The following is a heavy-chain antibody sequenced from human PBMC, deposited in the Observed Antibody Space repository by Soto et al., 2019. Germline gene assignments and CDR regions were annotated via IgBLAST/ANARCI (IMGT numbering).Heavy chain of an antibody. J-gene: IGHJ4*02. V-gene: IGHV4-34*01. CDR2: INHSGST. CDR1: GGSFSGYY. CDR3: ARSPPLRLGYYYGSGTTFSLGY. Sequence: PSETLSLTCAVYGGSFSGYYWSWIRQPPGKGLEWIGEINHSGSTNYNPSLKSRVTISVDTSKNQFSLKLSSVTAADTAVYYCARSPPLRLGYYYGSGTTFSLGYWGQGTLVTVSS. D-gene: IGHD3-10*01.